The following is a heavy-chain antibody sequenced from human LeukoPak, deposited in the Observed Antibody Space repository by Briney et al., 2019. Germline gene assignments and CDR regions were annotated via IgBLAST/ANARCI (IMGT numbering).Heavy chain of an antibody. CDR1: GGSISSYY. CDR3: ARTDTYYYDSSGHDAFDI. CDR2: IYYSGST. Sequence: SETLSLTCTVSGGSISSYYWSWIRQPPGRGLEWIGYIYYSGSTNYNPSLKSRVTISVDTSKNQFSLKLSSVTAADTAVYYCARTDTYYYDSSGHDAFDIWGQGTMVTVSS. V-gene: IGHV4-59*08. D-gene: IGHD3-22*01. J-gene: IGHJ3*02.